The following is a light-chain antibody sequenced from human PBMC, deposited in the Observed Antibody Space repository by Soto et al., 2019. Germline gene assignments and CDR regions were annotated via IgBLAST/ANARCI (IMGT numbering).Light chain of an antibody. J-gene: IGKJ1*01. CDR3: QQYGRSSWT. V-gene: IGKV3-20*01. Sequence: MMMTQSPATLSVSPGERATLSFSASQSVSSSYLAWYQQKSGQAPRLLIYGASNRATGIPDRFSGSGSGTDFTLTISRLEPEDFAVYYCQQYGRSSWTFGQGTKVDIK. CDR2: GAS. CDR1: QSVSSSY.